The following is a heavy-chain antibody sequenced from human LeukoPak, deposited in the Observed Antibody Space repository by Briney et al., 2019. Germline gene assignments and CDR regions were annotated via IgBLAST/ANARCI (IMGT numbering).Heavy chain of an antibody. CDR3: VRGDSVTCGGVIVSFDY. D-gene: IGHD3-16*02. J-gene: IGHJ4*02. V-gene: IGHV3-30*02. CDR1: GFTFTRYR. Sequence: PGGSLRLSCVGPGFTFTRYRLRSVCQAPGKGLEWLAFLHFDGSTKHYAVSVKGRFTIPRENSQNTACLQMNSLRADDTAVYFCVRGDSVTCGGVIVSFDYWGQGTLVTVSS. CDR2: LHFDGSTK.